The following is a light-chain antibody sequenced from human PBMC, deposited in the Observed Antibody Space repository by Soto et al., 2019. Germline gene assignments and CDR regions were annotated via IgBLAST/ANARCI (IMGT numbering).Light chain of an antibody. CDR1: QTVSSN. V-gene: IGKV3-15*01. Sequence: RVMTQSPATLSASTGEKIALSCRASQTVSSNLAWYQHKPGRAPRLLIYATSTRATDVSARFSGSGDGTEFTLTISSLQPEDFAVYYCQQYNNWPQVPFGPGTKGDIK. CDR3: QQYNNWPQVP. CDR2: ATS. J-gene: IGKJ1*01.